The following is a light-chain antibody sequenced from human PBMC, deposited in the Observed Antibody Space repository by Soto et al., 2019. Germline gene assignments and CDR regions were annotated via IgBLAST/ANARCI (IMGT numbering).Light chain of an antibody. CDR3: QQYNSYPYT. CDR1: QSISSW. V-gene: IGKV1-5*01. CDR2: DAS. J-gene: IGKJ2*01. Sequence: IKMTHPPSTLFASVGDRATITCRASQSISSWLAWYQQKPGKAPKLLIYDASSLESGVPSRFSGSGSGTEFTLTISSLQPDDFATYYCQQYNSYPYTFGQGT.